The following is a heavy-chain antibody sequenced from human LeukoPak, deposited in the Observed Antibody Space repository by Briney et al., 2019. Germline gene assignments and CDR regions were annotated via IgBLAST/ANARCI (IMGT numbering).Heavy chain of an antibody. D-gene: IGHD3-3*01. Sequence: SVKVSCKASGGTFSSYAISWMRQAPGQGLEWMGGIIPIFGTANYAQKFQGRVTITADESTSTAYMELSSLRSEDTAVYYCARRGDFWSGYYPGSDFIFDYWGQGTLVTVSS. CDR3: ARRGDFWSGYYPGSDFIFDY. J-gene: IGHJ4*02. CDR1: GGTFSSYA. V-gene: IGHV1-69*13. CDR2: IIPIFGTA.